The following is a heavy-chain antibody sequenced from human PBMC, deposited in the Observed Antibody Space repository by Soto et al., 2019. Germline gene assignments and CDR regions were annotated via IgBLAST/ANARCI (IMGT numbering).Heavy chain of an antibody. V-gene: IGHV1-18*01. CDR1: GYTFTSYG. J-gene: IGHJ4*02. D-gene: IGHD3-3*02. Sequence: ASVKVSCKASGYTFTSYGISWVRQAPGQGLEWMGWISAYNGNTNYAQKIQGSVTMTTDTSTSTAYMELRSLRSEDSAVYNCARDSLAHFCSGLDYWGQGTLVTVSS. CDR2: ISAYNGNT. CDR3: ARDSLAHFCSGLDY.